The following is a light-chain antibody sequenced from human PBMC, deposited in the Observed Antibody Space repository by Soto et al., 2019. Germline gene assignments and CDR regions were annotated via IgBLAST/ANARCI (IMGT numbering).Light chain of an antibody. J-gene: IGLJ2*01. Sequence: NFMLTQPHSVSESPGKTVTISCTRGSGSIASNYVQWYHQRPGSAPTTVIYEDNQRPSGVPDRFSGSIDSSSNSASLTISGLKTEDEADYYCQSYDSTIVVFGGGTKLTVL. CDR2: EDN. CDR3: QSYDSTIVV. V-gene: IGLV6-57*04. CDR1: SGSIASNY.